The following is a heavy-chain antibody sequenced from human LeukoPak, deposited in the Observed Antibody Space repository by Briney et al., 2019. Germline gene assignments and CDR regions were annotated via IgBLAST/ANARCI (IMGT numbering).Heavy chain of an antibody. Sequence: SETLSLTCSVSGGSISSNYWSWIRQPPGKGLEWTGYVYYSGRANYNPSLKSRVTISVDTSKNQFSLTLSSVTAADTAVYYCARTFSESYYYYGMDVWGQGTTVTVSS. D-gene: IGHD1-26*01. CDR3: ARTFSESYYYYGMDV. J-gene: IGHJ6*02. CDR2: VYYSGRA. CDR1: GGSISSNY. V-gene: IGHV4-59*01.